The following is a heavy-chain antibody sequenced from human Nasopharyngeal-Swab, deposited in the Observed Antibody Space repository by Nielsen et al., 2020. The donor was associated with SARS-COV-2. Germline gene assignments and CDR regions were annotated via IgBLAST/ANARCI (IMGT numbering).Heavy chain of an antibody. CDR3: ARDQTTVTTFYGMDV. CDR2: ISSSSSTI. V-gene: IGHV3-11*01. CDR1: GFTFSDYY. Sequence: GESLKISCAASGFTFSDYYMSWIRQAPGRGLEWVSYISSSSSTIYYVDSVKGRFTISRDNAKNSLYLQMNSLRAEDTAVYYCARDQTTVTTFYGMDVWGQGTTVTVSS. D-gene: IGHD4-17*01. J-gene: IGHJ6*02.